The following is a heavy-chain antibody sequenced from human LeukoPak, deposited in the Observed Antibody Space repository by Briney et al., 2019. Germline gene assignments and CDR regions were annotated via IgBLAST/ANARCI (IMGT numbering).Heavy chain of an antibody. J-gene: IGHJ4*02. CDR2: ISGSGGST. Sequence: PGGSLRLSCAASGFTFSSYAMSWVRQAPGKGLEWVSAISGSGGSTYYADSVKGRFTISRDNSKNTLYLQMNSLRDEDTAVYYCAKTVSGYYFFGPPLAAYWGQGTLVTVSS. CDR1: GFTFSSYA. D-gene: IGHD3-22*01. V-gene: IGHV3-23*01. CDR3: AKTVSGYYFFGPPLAAY.